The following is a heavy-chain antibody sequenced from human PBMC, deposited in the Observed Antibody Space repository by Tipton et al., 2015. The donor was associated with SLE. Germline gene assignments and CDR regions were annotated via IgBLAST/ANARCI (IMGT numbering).Heavy chain of an antibody. D-gene: IGHD3-3*01. Sequence: TLSLTCTVSGGSISSYYWSWIRQPPGKGLEWIGYIYYSGSTYYNPSLRNRVTISVDTSKNHFSLKLTSLTAADTAVYYCARGKSDFWSAYFDYWGQGTLVTISS. J-gene: IGHJ4*02. V-gene: IGHV4-59*01. CDR1: GGSISSYY. CDR3: ARGKSDFWSAYFDY. CDR2: IYYSGST.